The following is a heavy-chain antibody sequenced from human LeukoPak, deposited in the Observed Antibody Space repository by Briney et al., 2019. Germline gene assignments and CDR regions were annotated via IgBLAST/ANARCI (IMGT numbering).Heavy chain of an antibody. J-gene: IGHJ4*02. CDR1: GYRFTNYG. V-gene: IGHV1-18*01. CDR3: ARGFPPRRNYDSSGYYSYYFDH. CDR2: ISAYNGYT. Sequence: GAPVKVSCKASGYRFTNYGISWVRQAPGQGLEWMGWISAYNGYTHFAQKCQGRVTMTTDTSTSTAYMELRSLRSDDTAVYYCARGFPPRRNYDSSGYYSYYFDHWGQGTLVTVSS. D-gene: IGHD3-22*01.